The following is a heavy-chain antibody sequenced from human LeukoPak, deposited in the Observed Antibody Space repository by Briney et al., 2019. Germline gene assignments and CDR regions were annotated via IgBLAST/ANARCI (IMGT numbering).Heavy chain of an antibody. Sequence: GGSLRLSCAASGFTFSSYAMGWVRQAPGEGLEWVSAISGSGDSTYYADSVKGRFTISRDNSKNTLYLQMNSLRAEDTAVYYCAKTSYSYGFSYFDYWGQGTLVTVSS. V-gene: IGHV3-23*01. CDR1: GFTFSSYA. CDR2: ISGSGDST. J-gene: IGHJ4*02. CDR3: AKTSYSYGFSYFDY. D-gene: IGHD5-18*01.